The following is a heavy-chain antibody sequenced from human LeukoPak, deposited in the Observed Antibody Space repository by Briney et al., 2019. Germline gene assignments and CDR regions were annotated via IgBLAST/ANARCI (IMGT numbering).Heavy chain of an antibody. D-gene: IGHD6-13*01. CDR1: GFTFSNYA. J-gene: IGHJ6*02. CDR3: ARGGIVYSSSWRYYYGMDV. CDR2: ISSSGGSA. V-gene: IGHV3-23*01. Sequence: GGSLRLSCAASGFTFSNYAMSWVRQAPGKGLEWVSSISSSGGSAYYADSVKGRFTISRDNSKNTLYLQMSSLRAEDTAVYYCARGGIVYSSSWRYYYGMDVWGQGTTVTVSS.